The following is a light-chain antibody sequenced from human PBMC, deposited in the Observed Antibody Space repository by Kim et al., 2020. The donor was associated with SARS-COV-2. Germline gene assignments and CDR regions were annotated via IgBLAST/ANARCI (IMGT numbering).Light chain of an antibody. CDR1: SSDVGGYNY. CDR3: SSYTSSSTRVV. V-gene: IGLV2-14*03. CDR2: AVS. J-gene: IGLJ2*01. Sequence: QSITISCTGTSSDVGGYNYISWYQQHPGKAPKLMIYAVSNRPSGVSNRFSGSKSGNTASLTISGFQAEDEADYYCSSYTSSSTRVVFGGGTQLTVL.